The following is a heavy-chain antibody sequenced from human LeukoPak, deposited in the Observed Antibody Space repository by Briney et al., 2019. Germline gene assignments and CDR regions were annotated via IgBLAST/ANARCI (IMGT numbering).Heavy chain of an antibody. CDR1: GYTFSSNG. CDR2: ISPYNGDT. Sequence: ASVKVSCKASGYTFSSNGISWVRQGPGQGLEWMAWISPYNGDTKYAPEFQGRVTVTTDTSTSTAYMELRGLRSDDTALCYCMKLRGGIYNSRVAFDIWGEGTMDTVSS. CDR3: MKLRGGIYNSRVAFDI. D-gene: IGHD1-1*01. V-gene: IGHV1-18*04. J-gene: IGHJ3*02.